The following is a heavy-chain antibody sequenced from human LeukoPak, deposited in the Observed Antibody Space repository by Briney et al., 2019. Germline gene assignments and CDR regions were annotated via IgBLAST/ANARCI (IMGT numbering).Heavy chain of an antibody. D-gene: IGHD3-10*01. V-gene: IGHV3-74*01. CDR2: INSDGSST. CDR3: ARDRDKGLGLRY. J-gene: IGHJ4*02. Sequence: GGSLRLSCADSGFTFRSYWMHWVRQAPGKGLVWVSRINSDGSSTSYADSVKGRFTISRDNAKNTLYLQMNSLRAEDTAVYYCARDRDKGLGLRYWGQGTLVTVSS. CDR1: GFTFRSYW.